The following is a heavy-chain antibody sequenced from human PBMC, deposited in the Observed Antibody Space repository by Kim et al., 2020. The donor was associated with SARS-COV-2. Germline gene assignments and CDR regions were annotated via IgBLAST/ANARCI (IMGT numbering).Heavy chain of an antibody. D-gene: IGHD3-10*01. Sequence: NTRYTQKFQSRVTITWDTAASTADMDVTSLRFEDTAVYYCARERFGGSFDYWGQGTLVTVSS. CDR2: NT. V-gene: IGHV1-3*01. CDR3: ARERFGGSFDY. J-gene: IGHJ4*02.